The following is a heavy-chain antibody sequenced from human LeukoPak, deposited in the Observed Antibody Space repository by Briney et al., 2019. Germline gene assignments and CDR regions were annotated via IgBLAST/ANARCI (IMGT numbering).Heavy chain of an antibody. CDR1: GFTFDDYA. J-gene: IGHJ4*02. CDR3: AKAHYCTRTSCCLDY. V-gene: IGHV3-9*03. CDR2: IRSNSDNI. Sequence: GGSLRLSCAASGFTFDDYAMHWVRPAPGKGLEWVSGIRSNSDNIGYADSVKGRFTISRDNAKNSLYLQMNSLRADDMALYYCAKAHYCTRTSCCLDYWGQGALVTVSS. D-gene: IGHD2-2*01.